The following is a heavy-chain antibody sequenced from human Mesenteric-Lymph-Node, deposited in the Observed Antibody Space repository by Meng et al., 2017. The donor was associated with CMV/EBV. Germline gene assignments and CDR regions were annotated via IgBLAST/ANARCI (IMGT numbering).Heavy chain of an antibody. CDR3: AKVLVGAAQVPYYYFAMDV. D-gene: IGHD2-15*01. J-gene: IGHJ6*02. CDR2: ISYNGSNK. CDR1: GFTFSSYT. Sequence: GESLKISCAASGFTFSSYTTHWVRQAPGKGLEWVALISYNGSNKKYADSVKGRFAVSRDTSKNTLYLQMNSLRAEDTAIYYCAKVLVGAAQVPYYYFAMDVWGQGTTVTVSS. V-gene: IGHV3-30*09.